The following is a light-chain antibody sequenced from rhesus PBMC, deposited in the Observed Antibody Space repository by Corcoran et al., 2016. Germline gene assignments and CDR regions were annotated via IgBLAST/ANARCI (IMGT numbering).Light chain of an antibody. CDR3: QQGYSSPLT. V-gene: IGKV1-33*01. CDR1: QDISNA. CDR2: ATS. J-gene: IGKJ4*01. Sequence: DIHMSQSPSSLSASVGDAVTITCRASQDISNALAWYQQKPGEAPNLLIYATSTLEAGVPSRFSGSRSGTDFTLTINSLQPEDFSTYYCQQGYSSPLTFGGGTKV.